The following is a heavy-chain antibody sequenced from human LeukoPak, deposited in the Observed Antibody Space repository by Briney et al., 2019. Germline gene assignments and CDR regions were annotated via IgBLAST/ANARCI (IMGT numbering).Heavy chain of an antibody. CDR1: GDSISDTNR. CDR3: ARDYCSGGSCCPTYDH. Sequence: PSETLSLTCVVSGDSISDTNRRSWVRQPPGRGLECIGKYYHNGNTYYNPSLKSRVTMSVDKSKNQFSLNLSPVTAADTAVYYCARDYCSGGSCCPTYDHWGQGILVTVAS. J-gene: IGHJ4*02. CDR2: YYHNGNT. D-gene: IGHD2-15*01. V-gene: IGHV4-4*02.